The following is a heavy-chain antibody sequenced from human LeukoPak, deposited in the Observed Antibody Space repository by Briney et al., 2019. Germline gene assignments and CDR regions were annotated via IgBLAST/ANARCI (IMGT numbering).Heavy chain of an antibody. CDR1: GYTFTGYY. V-gene: IGHV1-2*06. Sequence: GASVKVSCKASGYTFTGYYMHWVRQAPGQGLEWMGRINPNSGGTNYAQKFQGRVTMTRDTSISTTYMELSSLRSEDTAVYYCARDRGHAYYYDSSGFSGGAFDIWGQGTMVTVSS. J-gene: IGHJ3*02. CDR2: INPNSGGT. D-gene: IGHD3-22*01. CDR3: ARDRGHAYYYDSSGFSGGAFDI.